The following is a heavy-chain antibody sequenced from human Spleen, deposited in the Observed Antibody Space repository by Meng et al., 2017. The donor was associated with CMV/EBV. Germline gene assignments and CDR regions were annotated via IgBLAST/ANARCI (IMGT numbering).Heavy chain of an antibody. CDR2: ISGSGVRT. Sequence: GESLKISCAASGFSFSSYALSWVRQAPGKGMEWVSDISGSGVRTNYADSVKGRFTTTRDNSKNTVYLQMNSLRVEDTAVYYCAKGDGRAFGFWSAWGQGTLVTVSS. D-gene: IGHD3-3*01. CDR1: GFSFSSYA. J-gene: IGHJ4*02. V-gene: IGHV3-23*01. CDR3: AKGDGRAFGFWSA.